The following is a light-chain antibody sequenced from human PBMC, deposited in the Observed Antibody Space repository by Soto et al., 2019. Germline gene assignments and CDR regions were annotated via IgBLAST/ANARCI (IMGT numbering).Light chain of an antibody. J-gene: IGKJ2*01. CDR3: QQRSNWPPYT. Sequence: EIVLTQSPATLSLSPGERATLSCRASQSVSSYLAWYQQKPGQAPRLLIYDASNRATGIPARFIGSASGTDFTLTISTLKPVDFAVYYCQQRSNWPPYTFGQGTKLHIK. CDR2: DAS. CDR1: QSVSSY. V-gene: IGKV3-11*01.